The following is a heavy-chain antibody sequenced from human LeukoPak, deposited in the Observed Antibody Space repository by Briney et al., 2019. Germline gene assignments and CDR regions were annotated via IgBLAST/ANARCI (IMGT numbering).Heavy chain of an antibody. V-gene: IGHV3-21*04. CDR2: ISISASHI. D-gene: IGHD2-15*01. Sequence: GSLRLSCAASGFTFSSYSMNCVRQAPGTGLEWVSSISISASHIYYADSVKGRFTISRDNAKRSLYLQMSSLRAEDTALYYCARYCSGGSCYGREDAFDIWGQGTMVTVSS. CDR3: ARYCSGGSCYGREDAFDI. J-gene: IGHJ3*02. CDR1: GFTFSSYS.